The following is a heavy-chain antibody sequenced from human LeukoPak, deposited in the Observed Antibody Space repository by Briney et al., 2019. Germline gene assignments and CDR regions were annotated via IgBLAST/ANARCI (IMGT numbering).Heavy chain of an antibody. V-gene: IGHV1-69*04. J-gene: IGHJ6*02. D-gene: IGHD1-26*01. CDR1: GYTFTSYD. CDR3: ARSLGATIVGSYYYYGMDV. Sequence: GASVKVSCKASGYTFTSYDINWVRQATGQGLEWMGRIIPILGIANYAQKFQGRVAITADKSTSTAYMELSSLRSEDTAVYYCARSLGATIVGSYYYYGMDVWGQGTTVTVSS. CDR2: IIPILGIA.